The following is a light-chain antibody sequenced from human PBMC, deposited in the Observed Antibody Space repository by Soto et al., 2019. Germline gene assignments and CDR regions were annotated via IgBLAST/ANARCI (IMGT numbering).Light chain of an antibody. CDR3: SSFTSINTVV. CDR2: DVT. J-gene: IGLJ3*02. V-gene: IGLV2-14*01. Sequence: QSVLTQPASVSGSPGQSITISCTGTSSDVGGFNYVSWYQQYPGKAPKLLIYDVTNRPSGVSNRFSGSKSGNTASLTISGLQAEDEADYYCSSFTSINTVVFGGGTKATVL. CDR1: SSDVGGFNY.